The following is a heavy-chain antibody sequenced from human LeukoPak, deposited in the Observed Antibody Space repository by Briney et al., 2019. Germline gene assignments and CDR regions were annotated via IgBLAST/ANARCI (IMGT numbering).Heavy chain of an antibody. J-gene: IGHJ4*02. D-gene: IGHD2-2*01. CDR1: GFTFSCYA. Sequence: GESLKISCAASGFTFSCYAMNWVRQAPGKGLEWVSGTGSTGVSTFYADSVKGRFTVSRDNSKNTLSLQMSSLRAEDTAVYYCAKDPGVVPAHYFDYWGQGTLVTVSS. CDR3: AKDPGVVPAHYFDY. CDR2: TGSTGVST. V-gene: IGHV3-23*01.